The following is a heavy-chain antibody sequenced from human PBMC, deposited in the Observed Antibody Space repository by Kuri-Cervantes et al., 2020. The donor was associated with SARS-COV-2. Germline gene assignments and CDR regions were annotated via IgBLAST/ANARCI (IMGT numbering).Heavy chain of an antibody. CDR1: GGSISSGGYY. Sequence: SETLSLTCTVSGGSISSGGYYWSWIRQPPGKGLEWIGEINHSGSTNYNPSLKSRVTISVDTSKNQFSLKLSSVTAADTAVYYCARVDYDFYYYYGMDVWGQGTMVTVSS. V-gene: IGHV4-39*07. D-gene: IGHD3-16*01. CDR3: ARVDYDFYYYYGMDV. CDR2: INHSGST. J-gene: IGHJ6*02.